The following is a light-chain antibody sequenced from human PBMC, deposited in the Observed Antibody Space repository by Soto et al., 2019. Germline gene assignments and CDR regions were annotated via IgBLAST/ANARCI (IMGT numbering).Light chain of an antibody. CDR1: QSVSSY. CDR2: GAS. CDR3: QQRSNWPPT. J-gene: IGKJ5*01. Sequence: EIVLTQSPATLSLSPGERATLSCRASQSVSSYLAWYKQKPGQAPRLLIYGASSRATGIPARFSGSGSGTEFTLTISSLEPEDFEVYYCQQRSNWPPTFGQGTRLEIK. V-gene: IGKV3-11*01.